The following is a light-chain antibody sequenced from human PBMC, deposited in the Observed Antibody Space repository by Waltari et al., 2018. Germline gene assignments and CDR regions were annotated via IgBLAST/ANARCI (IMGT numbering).Light chain of an antibody. Sequence: EIVLTQSPATLSLSPGASATLSCRASQRVSSYLAWYQQKPGQAPGLLIHDVSNRATGIPARFSGSASGTDFTLTISSLESEDVAVYDCQQRGNWPLTFGGGTKVEIK. CDR3: QQRGNWPLT. CDR2: DVS. J-gene: IGKJ4*01. V-gene: IGKV3-11*01. CDR1: QRVSSY.